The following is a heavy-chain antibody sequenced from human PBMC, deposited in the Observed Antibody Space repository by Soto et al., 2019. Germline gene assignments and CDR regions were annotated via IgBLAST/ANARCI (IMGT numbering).Heavy chain of an antibody. J-gene: IGHJ6*02. Sequence: QVQLVESGGGVVQPGRSLRLSCAASGFTFSSYAMHWVRQAPGKGLEWVAVISHDGSNKYYADSVKGRFTISRDNSKNTLYLQMNSLRAEDTAVYYCAREGWSSGRALDVWGQGTTVTVSS. V-gene: IGHV3-30-3*01. CDR3: AREGWSSGRALDV. D-gene: IGHD3-10*01. CDR2: ISHDGSNK. CDR1: GFTFSSYA.